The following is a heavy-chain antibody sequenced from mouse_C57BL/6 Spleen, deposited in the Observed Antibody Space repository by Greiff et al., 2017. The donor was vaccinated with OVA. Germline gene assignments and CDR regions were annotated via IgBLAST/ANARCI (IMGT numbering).Heavy chain of an antibody. CDR1: GYSITSCYY. Sequence: ESGPGLVQPSQSLYLTCSATGYSITSCYYWYWHRQFPGNKLEWTGYISYDGSDNYNPSLKNRISITLDASKNQFVLKLKSVTTEDTATYYGAREGSSCYFWGQGTTLTVAS. CDR3: AREGSSCYF. CDR2: ISYDGSD. V-gene: IGHV3-6*01. J-gene: IGHJ2*01. D-gene: IGHD3-2*02.